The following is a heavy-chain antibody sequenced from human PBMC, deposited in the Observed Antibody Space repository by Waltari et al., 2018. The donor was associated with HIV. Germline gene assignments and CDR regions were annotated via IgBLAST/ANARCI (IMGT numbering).Heavy chain of an antibody. Sequence: QVQLQESGPGLVKPSQTLSLTCTVSGGSISSGSYYWCWIRQPAGKGLEWLGRNYTSGSTNYNPALKSRVTISVDTSKNQFSLKLSSVTAADTAVYYCARDKDSGYDWGVYYGMDVWGQGTTVTVSS. J-gene: IGHJ6*02. CDR1: GGSISSGSYY. CDR2: NYTSGST. CDR3: ARDKDSGYDWGVYYGMDV. D-gene: IGHD5-12*01. V-gene: IGHV4-61*02.